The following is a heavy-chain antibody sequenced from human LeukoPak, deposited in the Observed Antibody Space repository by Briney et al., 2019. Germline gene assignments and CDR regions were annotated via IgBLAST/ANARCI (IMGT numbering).Heavy chain of an antibody. D-gene: IGHD3-3*01. CDR3: ARDSLTIFGVVIIAPFNYYYYYGMDV. CDR1: GYTFTSYG. V-gene: IGHV1-18*01. CDR2: ISAYYGNT. Sequence: ASVKVSCKASGYTFTSYGISWVRQAPGQGLEWMGWISAYYGNTNYAQKLQGRVTMTTDTSTSTAYMELRSLRSDDTAVYCCARDSLTIFGVVIIAPFNYYYYYGMDVWGQGTTVTVSS. J-gene: IGHJ6*02.